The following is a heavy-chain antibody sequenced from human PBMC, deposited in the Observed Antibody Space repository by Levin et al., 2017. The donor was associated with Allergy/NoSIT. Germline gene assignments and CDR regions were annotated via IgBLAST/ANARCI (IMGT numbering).Heavy chain of an antibody. CDR3: ARDYQADLRYFDWLRRHDAFDI. CDR2: INPSGGST. CDR1: GYTFTSYY. D-gene: IGHD3-9*01. V-gene: IGHV1-46*03. J-gene: IGHJ3*02. Sequence: GASVKVSCKASGYTFTSYYMHWVRQAPGQGLEWMGIINPSGGSTSYAQKFQGRVTMTRDTSTSTVYMGLSSLRSEDTAVYYCARDYQADLRYFDWLRRHDAFDIWGQGTMVTVSS.